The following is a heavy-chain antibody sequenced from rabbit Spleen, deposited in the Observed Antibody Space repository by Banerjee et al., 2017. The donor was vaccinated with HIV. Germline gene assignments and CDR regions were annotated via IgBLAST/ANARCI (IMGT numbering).Heavy chain of an antibody. CDR3: ARDLVAVIGWNFNL. D-gene: IGHD1-1*01. V-gene: IGHV1S40*01. J-gene: IGHJ4*01. CDR2: IDAGSSGST. CDR1: GVSFSSSSY. Sequence: QSLEESGGDLVKPGASLTLTCTASGVSFSSSSYMCWVRQAPGKGLEWIACIDAGSSGSTYSASWAKGRFIMSRTSSTTVTLQMTSLTAADTATYFCARDLVAVIGWNFNLWGPGTLVTVS.